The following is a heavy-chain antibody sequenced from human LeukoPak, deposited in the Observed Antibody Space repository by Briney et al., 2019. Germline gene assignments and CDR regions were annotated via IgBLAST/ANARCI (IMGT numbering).Heavy chain of an antibody. CDR2: ISSSGSTI. J-gene: IGHJ6*03. V-gene: IGHV3-48*04. Sequence: QPGGSLRLSCAASGFTFSSYNMNWVRQAPGKGLEWVSYISSSGSTIYYADSVKGRFTISRDNAKNSLYLQMNSLRAEDTAVYYCAREGWIQLWLDGAYYYYMDVWGKGTTVTVSS. CDR1: GFTFSSYN. D-gene: IGHD5-18*01. CDR3: AREGWIQLWLDGAYYYYMDV.